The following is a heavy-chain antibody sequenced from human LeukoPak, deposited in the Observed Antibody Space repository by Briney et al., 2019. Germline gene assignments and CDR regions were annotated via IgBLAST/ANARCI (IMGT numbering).Heavy chain of an antibody. CDR3: ARSYHDYYDSSGYSVGY. Sequence: GGSLRLSCAASGFTFSSYAMHWVRQAPGKGLEWVAVISYDGSNKYYADSVKGRFTISRDNSKNTLYLQMNSLRAEDTAVYYCARSYHDYYDSSGYSVGYWGQGTLITVSS. CDR2: ISYDGSNK. V-gene: IGHV3-30*04. CDR1: GFTFSSYA. D-gene: IGHD3-22*01. J-gene: IGHJ4*02.